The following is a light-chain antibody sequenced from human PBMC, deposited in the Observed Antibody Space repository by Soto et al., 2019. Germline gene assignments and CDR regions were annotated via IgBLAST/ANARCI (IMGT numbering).Light chain of an antibody. CDR2: DAS. V-gene: IGKV1-5*01. CDR1: QSISSW. CDR3: QKYNSAPWT. J-gene: IGKJ1*01. Sequence: DIQMTQSRPSLYPSXRAGVTIAXXASQSISSWLAWYQQKPGKAPKLLIYDASSLESGVPSRFSGGGSGTDFTLTISSLQPEDVATYYCQKYNSAPWTFGQGTKVDI.